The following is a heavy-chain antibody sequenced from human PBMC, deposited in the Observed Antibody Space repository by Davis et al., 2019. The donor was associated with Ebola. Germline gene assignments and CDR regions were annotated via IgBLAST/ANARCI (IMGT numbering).Heavy chain of an antibody. V-gene: IGHV3-21*01. CDR1: GFTFSSYS. CDR2: ISTSSTYI. CDR3: ARVSLGYCSSTSCYFNAFDI. Sequence: GESLKISCAASGFTFSSYSMSWVRQAPGKGLEWVSCISTSSTYIYYADSVEGRFTISRDNAKNSLYLQLNSLRAEDTAVYYCARVSLGYCSSTSCYFNAFDIWGQGTMVTVSS. D-gene: IGHD2-2*01. J-gene: IGHJ3*02.